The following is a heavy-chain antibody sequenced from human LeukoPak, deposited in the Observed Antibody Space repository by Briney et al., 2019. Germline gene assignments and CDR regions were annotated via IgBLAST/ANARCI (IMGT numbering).Heavy chain of an antibody. Sequence: PGGSLRLSCAASGFTFSSYGMHWVRQAPGKGLGWVAFIRYDGSNKYYADSMKSRFTISRDNSKNTLSLQMNSLRGEDTAIYYCAKDHCTNGVCYTDYWGQGTLVTVSS. CDR2: IRYDGSNK. D-gene: IGHD2-8*01. V-gene: IGHV3-30*02. J-gene: IGHJ4*02. CDR3: AKDHCTNGVCYTDY. CDR1: GFTFSSYG.